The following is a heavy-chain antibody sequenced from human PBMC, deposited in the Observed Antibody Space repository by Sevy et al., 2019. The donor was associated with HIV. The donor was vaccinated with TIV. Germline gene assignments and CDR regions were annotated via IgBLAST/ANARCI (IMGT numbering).Heavy chain of an antibody. Sequence: GSLRLSCAASGFTFSKYSMSWVRQPPGKGLEWVSTLSFGCGEINHADSVKGRFTISSDNSKNSLYLQMNNLRAEDTALYYCAREGCTKPHDYWGQGTLVTVSS. J-gene: IGHJ4*02. CDR3: AREGCTKPHDY. CDR2: LSFGCGEI. CDR1: GFTFSKYS. V-gene: IGHV3-23*01. D-gene: IGHD2-8*01.